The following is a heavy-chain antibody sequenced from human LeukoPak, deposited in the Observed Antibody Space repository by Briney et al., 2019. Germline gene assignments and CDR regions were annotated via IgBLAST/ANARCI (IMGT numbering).Heavy chain of an antibody. CDR2: INHSGST. V-gene: IGHV4-34*01. CDR1: GGSFSGYY. CDR3: ARGPIVVVPAAHRGWFDP. J-gene: IGHJ5*02. D-gene: IGHD2-2*01. Sequence: SETLSLTCAVYGGSFSGYYWSWIRQPPEKGLEWIGEINHSGSTNYNPSLKSRVTISVDTSKNQFSLKLSSVTAADTAVYYCARGPIVVVPAAHRGWFDPWGQGTLVTVSS.